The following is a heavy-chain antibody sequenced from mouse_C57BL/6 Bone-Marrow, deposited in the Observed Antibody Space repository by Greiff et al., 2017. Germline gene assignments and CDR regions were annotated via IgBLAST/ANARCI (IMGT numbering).Heavy chain of an antibody. Sequence: DVQLQQSGAELVRPGASVKLSCTASGFNIKDYYMHWVKQRPEQGLEWIGRIDPEDGDTEYAPKFQGKATMTADTSSNTAYLQLSSLTSEDTAVYYWTLYGPDWYFDVWGTGTTVTVSS. CDR2: IDPEDGDT. D-gene: IGHD1-1*01. CDR1: GFNIKDYY. V-gene: IGHV14-1*01. J-gene: IGHJ1*03. CDR3: TLYGPDWYFDV.